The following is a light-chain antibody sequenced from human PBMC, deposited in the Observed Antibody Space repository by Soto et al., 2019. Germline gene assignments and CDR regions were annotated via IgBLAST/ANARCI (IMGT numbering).Light chain of an antibody. CDR2: WAS. CDR3: QHYYTTPRT. Sequence: DIVMTQSPDSLPVSLGERATINCKSSQSVLYSSNNKNYLAWYQQKPGQPPKLLIYWASIRASGVHDRFSGSGSGTDFTLTISSLQAEDVAVYYCQHYYTTPRTFGQGTRLEIK. CDR1: QSVLYSSNNKNY. V-gene: IGKV4-1*01. J-gene: IGKJ2*02.